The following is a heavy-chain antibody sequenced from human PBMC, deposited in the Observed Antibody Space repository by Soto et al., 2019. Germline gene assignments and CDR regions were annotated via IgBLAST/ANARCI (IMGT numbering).Heavy chain of an antibody. CDR1: GFSLRTRGVA. V-gene: IGHV2-5*02. J-gene: IGHJ4*02. Sequence: QITLKESGPTLVKPTQTLTLTYTFSGFSLRTRGVAVGWFRQPPGKALEWLALIYWDEDKWYSPSLKSRLTIADDTSNNQVVLTMTNVDPVDTATYYCAHRPRGYAYYFDYWGQGILVTVSS. CDR2: IYWDEDK. CDR3: AHRPRGYAYYFDY. D-gene: IGHD5-12*01.